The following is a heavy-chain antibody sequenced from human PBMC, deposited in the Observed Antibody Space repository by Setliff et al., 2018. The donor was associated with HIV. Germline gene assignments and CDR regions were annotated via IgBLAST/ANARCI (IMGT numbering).Heavy chain of an antibody. Sequence: SETLSLTCTVSGVSISNYYWSWIRQPAGKGLEWIGRIYTSGNTNYNPSLKSRVTMSVDTSKKQFSLKLTSVTAADTAVYYCAGHFYYSGSGIWAGLDSWGQGTQVTVSS. CDR2: IYTSGNT. J-gene: IGHJ4*02. CDR3: AGHFYYSGSGIWAGLDS. CDR1: GVSISNYY. V-gene: IGHV4-4*07. D-gene: IGHD3-10*01.